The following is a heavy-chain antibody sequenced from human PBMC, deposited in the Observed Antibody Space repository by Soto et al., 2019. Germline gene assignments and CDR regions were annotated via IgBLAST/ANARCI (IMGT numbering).Heavy chain of an antibody. Sequence: ASVKVSCKASGYTFTSYGISWVRQAPGQGLEWMGWISAYNGNTNYAQKLQGRVTMTTDTSTSTAYMELRSLRSDDTAVYYCAVRYGELLNYYYGMDVWGQGTTVTVSS. J-gene: IGHJ6*02. CDR3: AVRYGELLNYYYGMDV. V-gene: IGHV1-18*01. D-gene: IGHD1-26*01. CDR1: GYTFTSYG. CDR2: ISAYNGNT.